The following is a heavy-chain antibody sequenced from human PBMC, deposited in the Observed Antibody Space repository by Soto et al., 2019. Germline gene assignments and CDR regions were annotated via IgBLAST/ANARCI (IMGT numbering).Heavy chain of an antibody. CDR3: AKHPTKAGPFDH. V-gene: IGHV3-23*01. Sequence: EVQLLESGGGLVQPGGSLRLSCAASGFSFSDYVMSWVRQAPGKGLEWVSAISGSGESTYYADSVKGRFTFSRDNSNNRLYLQMNSLRAEDTALYYCAKHPTKAGPFDHWGQGTLVTVSS. D-gene: IGHD6-19*01. J-gene: IGHJ4*02. CDR2: ISGSGEST. CDR1: GFSFSDYV.